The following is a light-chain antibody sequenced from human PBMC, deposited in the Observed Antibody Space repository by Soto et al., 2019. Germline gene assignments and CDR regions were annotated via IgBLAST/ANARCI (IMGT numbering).Light chain of an antibody. Sequence: EIVLMQSPGTLSLSPGERATLSCRASQTLRRTYIAWYQQKPGQAPRVLIYGASKRATGIPDRFSGSGSGTDFSLTISRLEPEDFAVYYCQQYGSSLGVTFGGGTKVEIK. CDR3: QQYGSSLGVT. V-gene: IGKV3-20*01. CDR1: QTLRRTY. CDR2: GAS. J-gene: IGKJ4*01.